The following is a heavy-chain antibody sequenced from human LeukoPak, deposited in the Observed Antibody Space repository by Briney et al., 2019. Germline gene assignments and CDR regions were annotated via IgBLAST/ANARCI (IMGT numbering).Heavy chain of an antibody. Sequence: SETLSLTCTVSGGSISPYYWSWIRQPPGKGLEWIGYIFYTSSTKYNPSLTSRVSISVDTSKNQFSLKLSSVTAADSAMYYCARSEGVYYGSGSSGSYYPHWFDPWGQGTRVTVSS. D-gene: IGHD3-10*01. CDR1: GGSISPYY. V-gene: IGHV4-59*01. J-gene: IGHJ5*02. CDR2: IFYTSST. CDR3: ARSEGVYYGSGSSGSYYPHWFDP.